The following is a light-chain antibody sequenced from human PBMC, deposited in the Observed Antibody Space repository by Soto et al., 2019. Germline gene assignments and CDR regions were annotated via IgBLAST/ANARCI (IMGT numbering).Light chain of an antibody. CDR3: ETWDSNTRV. CDR2: LEGSGSY. J-gene: IGLJ3*02. Sequence: QPVLTQSSSASASLGSSVRLTCILSSGHSSYIIAWHQQQPGKAPRYLMKLEGSGSYNKGSGVPDRFSGSSSGADRYLTISNLQSDDEADYYCETWDSNTRVFGGGTKLTVL. CDR1: SGHSSYI. V-gene: IGLV4-60*03.